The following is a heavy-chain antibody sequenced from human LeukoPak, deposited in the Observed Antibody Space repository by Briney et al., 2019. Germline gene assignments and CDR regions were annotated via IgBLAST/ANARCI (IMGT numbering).Heavy chain of an antibody. CDR3: ARSYYDYVWGSHTNWFDP. J-gene: IGHJ5*02. CDR2: INHSGST. V-gene: IGHV4-38-2*02. Sequence: SETLSLTCIVSGYSISSGYYWGCIRQPPGKGLEWIGEINHSGSTNYNPSLKSRVTISVDTSKNQFSLKLSSVTAADTAVYYCARSYYDYVWGSHTNWFDPWGQGTLVTVSS. D-gene: IGHD3-16*01. CDR1: GYSISSGYY.